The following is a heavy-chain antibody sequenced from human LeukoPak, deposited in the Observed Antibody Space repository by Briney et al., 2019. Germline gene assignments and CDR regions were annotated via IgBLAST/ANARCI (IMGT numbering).Heavy chain of an antibody. J-gene: IGHJ4*02. V-gene: IGHV1-24*01. D-gene: IGHD6-19*01. CDR1: GYTLTELS. Sequence: ASVKVSCKVSGYTLTELSMHWVRQALGKGLEWMGGFDPEDGETIYAQKFQGRVTMTEDTSTDTAYMELSSLRSEDTAVYYCATGIAVAANFDYWGQGTLVTVSS. CDR3: ATGIAVAANFDY. CDR2: FDPEDGET.